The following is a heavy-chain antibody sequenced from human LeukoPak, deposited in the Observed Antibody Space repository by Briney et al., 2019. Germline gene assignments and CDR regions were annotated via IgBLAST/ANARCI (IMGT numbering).Heavy chain of an antibody. CDR3: AKSVGPGYCSSTSCSDHWFDP. V-gene: IGHV3-30*18. CDR2: ISYDGSNK. CDR1: GFTLSSYG. J-gene: IGHJ5*02. Sequence: GGCLRPSCAASGFTLSSYGMDWDRQAPGSGLGWEAVISYDGSNKYYADSVKGRFTNSKDNSKNTLYLQMNSLKAEDTAVYYCAKSVGPGYCSSTSCSDHWFDPWGQGTLVTVSS. D-gene: IGHD2-2*01.